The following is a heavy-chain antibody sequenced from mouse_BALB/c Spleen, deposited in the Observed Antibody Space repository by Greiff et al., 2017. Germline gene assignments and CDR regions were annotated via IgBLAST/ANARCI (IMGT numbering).Heavy chain of an antibody. CDR2: IYPGNSDT. J-gene: IGHJ2*01. CDR1: GYTFTSYT. Sequence: EVQLQQSGAELARPGASVKMSCKASGYTFTSYTMHWVKQRPGQGLEWIGAIYPGNSDTSYNQKFKGKAKLTAVTSASTAYMELSSLTNEDSAVYYCTREPYYDYGFDYWGQGTTLTVSS. D-gene: IGHD2-4*01. CDR3: TREPYYDYGFDY. V-gene: IGHV1-5*01.